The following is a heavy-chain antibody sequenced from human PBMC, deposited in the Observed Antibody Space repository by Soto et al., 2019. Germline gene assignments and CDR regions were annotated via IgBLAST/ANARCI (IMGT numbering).Heavy chain of an antibody. J-gene: IGHJ4*02. CDR1: GGTFSSYA. CDR3: ASSRRQMINLFDY. Sequence: SVKVSCKASGGTFSSYAISWVRQAPGQGLEWMGGIIPIFGKASYAQKFQGRVTITADESTSTAYMELSSLRSEDTAVYYCASSRRQMINLFDYWGQGTLVTVSS. D-gene: IGHD3-16*01. CDR2: IIPIFGKA. V-gene: IGHV1-69*13.